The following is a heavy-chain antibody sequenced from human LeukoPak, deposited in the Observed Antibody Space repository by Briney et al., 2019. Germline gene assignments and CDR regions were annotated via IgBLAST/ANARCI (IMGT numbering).Heavy chain of an antibody. CDR3: ARVRTGELRGNEYFDL. CDR1: GGSISSYY. J-gene: IGHJ2*01. CDR2: IYYSGST. V-gene: IGHV4-59*12. Sequence: SETLSLTCTVSGGSISSYYWSWIRQPPGKGLEWIGYIYYSGSTNYNPSLKSRVTISVDTSKNQFSPQLNSVTPEDTAVYYCARVRTGELRGNEYFDLWGRGTLVTVSS. D-gene: IGHD1-1*01.